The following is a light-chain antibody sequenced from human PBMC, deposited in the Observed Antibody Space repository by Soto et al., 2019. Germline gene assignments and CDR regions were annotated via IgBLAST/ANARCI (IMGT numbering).Light chain of an antibody. Sequence: ETVMTQSPATLSVSPGESATLSCRASHGVSSNLAWYQQKPGQAPRLLIYGASTRATGIPARFSGSGSGTEFTLTISRLQSEDFGVYYCQQYNNWPPITFGQGTRLEIK. CDR2: GAS. V-gene: IGKV3-15*01. J-gene: IGKJ5*01. CDR1: HGVSSN. CDR3: QQYNNWPPIT.